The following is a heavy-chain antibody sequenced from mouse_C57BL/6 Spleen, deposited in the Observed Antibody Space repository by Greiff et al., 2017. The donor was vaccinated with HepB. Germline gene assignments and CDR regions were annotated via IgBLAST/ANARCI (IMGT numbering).Heavy chain of an antibody. Sequence: VQLLQSGAELVRPGASVTLSCKASGYTFTDYEMHWVKQTPVHGLEWIGAIDPETGGTAYNQKFKGKAILTADKSSSTAYMELRSLTSEDSAVYYCTSVTDYWGQGTTLTVSS. J-gene: IGHJ2*01. CDR1: GYTFTDYE. CDR3: TSVTDY. V-gene: IGHV1-15*01. CDR2: IDPETGGT. D-gene: IGHD2-13*01.